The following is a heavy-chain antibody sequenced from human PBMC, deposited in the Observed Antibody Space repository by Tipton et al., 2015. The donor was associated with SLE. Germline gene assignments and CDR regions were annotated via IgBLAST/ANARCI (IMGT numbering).Heavy chain of an antibody. CDR3: ARGSPFMEWERNWFDP. CDR1: GGSITSGDYY. J-gene: IGHJ5*02. CDR2: IYSSGNT. V-gene: IGHV4-61*02. D-gene: IGHD3-3*01. Sequence: TLSLTCTVSGGSITSGDYYWSWIRQPAGKGLEWIGRIYSSGNTNSNPSLKSRLTISVDTSKNQFSLKVNSVTAADTAVYYCARGSPFMEWERNWFDPWGQGTLVTVSS.